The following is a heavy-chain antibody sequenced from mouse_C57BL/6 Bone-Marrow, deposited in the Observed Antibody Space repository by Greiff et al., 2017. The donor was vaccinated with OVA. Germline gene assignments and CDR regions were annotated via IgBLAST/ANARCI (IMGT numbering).Heavy chain of an antibody. V-gene: IGHV5-4*01. CDR1: GFTFSSYA. Sequence: EVKLVESGGGLVKPGGSLKLSCAASGFTFSSYAMSWVRQTPEKRLEWVATISDGGSYTYYPDNVKGRFTISRDNAKNNLYLQMSHLKSEDTAIYSCARDYDGYYVWFAYWGQGTLVTVSA. CDR2: ISDGGSYT. J-gene: IGHJ3*01. CDR3: ARDYDGYYVWFAY. D-gene: IGHD2-3*01.